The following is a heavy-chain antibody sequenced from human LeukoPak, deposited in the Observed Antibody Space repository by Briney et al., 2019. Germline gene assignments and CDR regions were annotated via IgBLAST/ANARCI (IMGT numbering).Heavy chain of an antibody. CDR3: ARIAAAGTWWFDP. V-gene: IGHV4-30-4*01. Sequence: SWIHQPPGKGLEWIGYFYYSGSTYYNPSLKSRVTISVDTSKNQFSLKLSSVTAADTAVYYCARIAAAGTWWFDPWGQGTLVTVSS. CDR2: FYYSGST. J-gene: IGHJ5*02. D-gene: IGHD6-13*01.